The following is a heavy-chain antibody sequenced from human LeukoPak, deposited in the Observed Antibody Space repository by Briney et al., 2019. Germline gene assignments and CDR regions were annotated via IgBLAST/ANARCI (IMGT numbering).Heavy chain of an antibody. J-gene: IGHJ6*02. CDR1: GYTFTSYG. V-gene: IGHV1-18*01. Sequence: VASVKVSCKASGYTFTSYGISWVRQAPGQGLEWMGWISAYNGNTNYAQKLQGRVTMTTDTSTSTAYMELRSLRSDDTAVYYCASVAVAGTYYYGMDVWGQGTTVTVSS. CDR3: ASVAVAGTYYYGMDV. D-gene: IGHD6-19*01. CDR2: ISAYNGNT.